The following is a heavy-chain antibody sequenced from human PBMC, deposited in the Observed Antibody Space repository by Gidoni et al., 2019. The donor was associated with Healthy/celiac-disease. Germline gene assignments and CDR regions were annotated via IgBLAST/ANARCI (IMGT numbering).Heavy chain of an antibody. CDR2: IYYSGST. J-gene: IGHJ3*02. D-gene: IGHD6-13*01. CDR1: GGSISSSSYY. CDR3: ARPGYSSRNDAFDI. Sequence: QLQLQESGPGLVKPSETLSLTCTVSGGSISSSSYYWGWIRQPPGKGLEWIGSIYYSGSTYYNPSLKSRVTISVDTSKNQFSLKLSSVTAADTAVYYCARPGYSSRNDAFDIWGQGTMVTVSS. V-gene: IGHV4-39*01.